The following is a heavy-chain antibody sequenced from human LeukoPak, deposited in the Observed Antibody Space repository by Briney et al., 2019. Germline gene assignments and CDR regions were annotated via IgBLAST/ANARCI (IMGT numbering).Heavy chain of an antibody. CDR1: GFTFANHA. J-gene: IGHJ4*02. CDR3: ARALGYTSSYSFDY. V-gene: IGHV3-48*04. Sequence: GGSLRLSCAASGFTFANHAMNWVRQTPGGRLEWVSFIGISSGPVFYADSVKGRFTISRDNAKASVFLQMSSLRAEDTAVYYCARALGYTSSYSFDYWGQGALVTVSS. D-gene: IGHD2-2*01. CDR2: IGISSGPV.